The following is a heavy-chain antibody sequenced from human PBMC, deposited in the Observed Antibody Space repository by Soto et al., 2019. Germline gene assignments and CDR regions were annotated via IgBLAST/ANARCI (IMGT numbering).Heavy chain of an antibody. CDR1: GDSINSGGYS. V-gene: IGHV4-30-2*01. D-gene: IGHD2-2*01. CDR2: IYHSGNT. CDR3: ARARAGGLEPAAVRWFDP. J-gene: IGHJ5*02. Sequence: SETLSLTCAVSGDSINSGGYSWSWIRQPPGKGLEWIGYIYHSGNTYYNPSLKSRVTISIDRSKNQFSLKLISVTAADTAVYYCARARAGGLEPAAVRWFDPWGQGTLVTVSS.